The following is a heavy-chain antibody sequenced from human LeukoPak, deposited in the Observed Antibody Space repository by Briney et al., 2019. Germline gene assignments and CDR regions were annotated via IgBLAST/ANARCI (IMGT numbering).Heavy chain of an antibody. CDR1: GFTFSSYG. Sequence: GGSLRLSCAASGFTFSSYGMSWVRQAPGKGLEWVSATSGSGGSTYYADSVKGRFTISRDNSKNTLYLQMNSLRAEDTAVYYCAKTYYYDSSGYYYVGAFDIWGQGTMVTVSS. J-gene: IGHJ3*02. D-gene: IGHD3-22*01. V-gene: IGHV3-23*01. CDR3: AKTYYYDSSGYYYVGAFDI. CDR2: TSGSGGST.